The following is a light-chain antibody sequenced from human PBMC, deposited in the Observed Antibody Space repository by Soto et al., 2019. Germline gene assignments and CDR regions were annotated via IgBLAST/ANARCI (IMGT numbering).Light chain of an antibody. J-gene: IGKJ2*01. CDR3: QQHYTHPYT. CDR2: WAS. Sequence: DIVMTQSPDSLAVSLGERATINCKSSQSVLYSSNNENYLAWYQQKPGQPPKLLIYWASTRESGVPDRFSGSGSATDFTLTISSLQSEDVAVHYCQQHYTHPYTFGQGTKLEIK. V-gene: IGKV4-1*01. CDR1: QSVLYSSNNENY.